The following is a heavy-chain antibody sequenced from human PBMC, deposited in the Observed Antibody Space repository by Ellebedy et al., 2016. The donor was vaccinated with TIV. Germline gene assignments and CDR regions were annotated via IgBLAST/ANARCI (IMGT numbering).Heavy chain of an antibody. Sequence: AASVKVSCKASGYTFTSYYMHWVRQAPGQGLEWMGIINPSGGSTSYVQRFQGRVTMTRDTSTSTVYMELSSLRSEDTAVYYCARDRGNHYYDSSGSYWFDPWGQGTLVTVSS. V-gene: IGHV1-46*01. J-gene: IGHJ5*02. D-gene: IGHD3-22*01. CDR1: GYTFTSYY. CDR2: INPSGGST. CDR3: ARDRGNHYYDSSGSYWFDP.